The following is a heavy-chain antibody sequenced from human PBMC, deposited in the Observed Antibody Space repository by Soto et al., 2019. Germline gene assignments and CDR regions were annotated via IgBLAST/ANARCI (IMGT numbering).Heavy chain of an antibody. CDR3: ARGDYADPNWFDP. V-gene: IGHV1-2*02. Sequence: ASVKVSCKASGYTFTGYYMHWVRQAPGQGLEWMGWINPNSGGTNYAQKFQGRVTMTRDTSISTAYMELSRLRSDDTAVYYCARGDYADPNWFDPWGQGTLVTVLL. CDR2: INPNSGGT. D-gene: IGHD4-17*01. CDR1: GYTFTGYY. J-gene: IGHJ5*02.